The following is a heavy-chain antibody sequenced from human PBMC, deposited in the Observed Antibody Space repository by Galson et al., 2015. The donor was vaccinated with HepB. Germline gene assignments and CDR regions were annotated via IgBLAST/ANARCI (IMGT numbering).Heavy chain of an antibody. Sequence: SVKVSCKASGYTFTSYAMHWVRQAPGQRLEWMGWINAGNGNTKYSQKFQGRVTITRDTSASTAYMELSSLRSEDTAVYYCARRAAAGDYYFDYWGQGTLVTVSS. CDR2: INAGNGNT. J-gene: IGHJ4*02. V-gene: IGHV1-3*01. CDR1: GYTFTSYA. CDR3: ARRAAAGDYYFDY. D-gene: IGHD6-13*01.